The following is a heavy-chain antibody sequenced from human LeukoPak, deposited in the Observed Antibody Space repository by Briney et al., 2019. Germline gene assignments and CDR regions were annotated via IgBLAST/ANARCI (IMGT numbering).Heavy chain of an antibody. CDR2: ISYDGSNK. J-gene: IGHJ4*02. D-gene: IGHD3-10*01. Sequence: PGGSLRLSCAASGFTFSSYGMHWVRQAPGKGLEWVAVISYDGSNKYYAESVKGRFTISRENSKNTLHLQMNSLRAEDTAVYYYANDHYYYGSGIYFMHYFDYWGQGTLVTVSS. V-gene: IGHV3-30*18. CDR1: GFTFSSYG. CDR3: ANDHYYYGSGIYFMHYFDY.